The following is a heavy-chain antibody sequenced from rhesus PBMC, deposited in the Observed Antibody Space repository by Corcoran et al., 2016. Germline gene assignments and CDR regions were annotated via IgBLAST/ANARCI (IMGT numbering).Heavy chain of an antibody. Sequence: QVQLQESGPGLVKPSETLSLTCAVSGGSISSGYYYWSWIRQPPGKGLEWIGYITYSGSTSYNPSLKSRVTIYRDTSKNQFSLKLSSVTAADTAVYYCARDRDITMIVVPYDYWGQGVLVTVSS. D-gene: IGHD3-28*01. CDR2: ITYSGST. V-gene: IGHV4-122*02. J-gene: IGHJ4*01. CDR1: GGSISSGYYY. CDR3: ARDRDITMIVVPYDY.